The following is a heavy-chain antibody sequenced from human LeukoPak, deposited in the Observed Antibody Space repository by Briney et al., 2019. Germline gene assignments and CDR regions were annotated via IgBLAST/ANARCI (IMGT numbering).Heavy chain of an antibody. CDR2: TSGVTT. CDR3: AQAKESAAAGTDY. D-gene: IGHD6-13*01. J-gene: IGHJ4*02. V-gene: IGHV3-23*01. CDR1: GFAFSNYA. Sequence: GGSLRLSCAASGFAFSNYAMSWVRQAPGKELEWVSTTSGVTTYYADSVKGRFTIPRDNSMNTLYLQMGSLRAEDTAVYYCAQAKESAAAGTDYWGQGTLVTVSS.